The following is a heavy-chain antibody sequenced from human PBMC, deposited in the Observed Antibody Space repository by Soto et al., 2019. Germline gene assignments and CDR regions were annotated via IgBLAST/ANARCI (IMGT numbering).Heavy chain of an antibody. J-gene: IGHJ6*02. D-gene: IGHD1-26*01. CDR2: LYNTGST. Sequence: SETLSLTCTVSGASISRYYWSWIRQSPGKGLEWIGYLYNTGSTIYNPSLKSRVTISVDTSKNQFSLKMNSVTAADTAVYYCARGGKDYGMDVWGQGTTVTVSS. CDR3: ARGGKDYGMDV. CDR1: GASISRYY. V-gene: IGHV4-59*12.